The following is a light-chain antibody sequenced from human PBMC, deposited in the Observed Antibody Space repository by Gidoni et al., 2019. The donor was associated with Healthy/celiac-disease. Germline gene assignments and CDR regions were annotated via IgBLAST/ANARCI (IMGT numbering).Light chain of an antibody. Sequence: EIVLTQSPVTLSLSPGERATLSCRASQSVSSSYLAWYQQKPGQAPRLLIYGASSRATGIPDRLSGSGSGTDFTLTISRLEPEDFAVYYCQQYGCSPRYTFGQETKLEIK. CDR1: QSVSSSY. CDR2: GAS. J-gene: IGKJ2*01. V-gene: IGKV3-20*01. CDR3: QQYGCSPRYT.